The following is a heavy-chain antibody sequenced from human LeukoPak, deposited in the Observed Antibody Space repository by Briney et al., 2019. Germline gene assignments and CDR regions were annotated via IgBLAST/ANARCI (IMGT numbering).Heavy chain of an antibody. Sequence: SVKVSCKASGGTFSSYAISWVRQAPGQGLEWMGGIIPIFGTANYAQKFQGRVTITADESTSTAYMELSSLRSEDTAVYYCARGPVFGVVIEYNWFDPWGQGNLVTVSS. CDR2: IIPIFGTA. D-gene: IGHD3-3*01. CDR3: ARGPVFGVVIEYNWFDP. V-gene: IGHV1-69*13. J-gene: IGHJ5*02. CDR1: GGTFSSYA.